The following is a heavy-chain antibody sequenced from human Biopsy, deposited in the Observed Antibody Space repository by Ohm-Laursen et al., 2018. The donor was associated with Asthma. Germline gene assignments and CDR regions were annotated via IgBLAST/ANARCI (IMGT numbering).Heavy chain of an antibody. J-gene: IGHJ4*02. V-gene: IGHV3-30*18. D-gene: IGHD1-26*01. CDR3: AKEVFPGWELRRGPDS. Sequence: SLRLSCAASGFSFSNYGMHWVRQAPGKGLDWVAVISFDGTNRNYTDSVKGLFTISRDNSRNTLHLEMNSLRAEDTAVYFCAKEVFPGWELRRGPDSWGQGTLVTVPS. CDR1: GFSFSNYG. CDR2: ISFDGTNR.